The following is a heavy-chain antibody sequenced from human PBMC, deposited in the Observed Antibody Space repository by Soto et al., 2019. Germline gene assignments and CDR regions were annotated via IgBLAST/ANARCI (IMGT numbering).Heavy chain of an antibody. CDR3: ARGPRNWGFDY. V-gene: IGHV1-69*05. J-gene: IGHJ4*02. D-gene: IGHD7-27*01. CDR1: GGTFSSYA. Sequence: SVKVSCKASGGTFSSYAISWVRQAPGQGLEWMGGIIPIFGTANYAQKFQGRVTLTRDTSISTAYMELSDLRSEDTAVYYCARGPRNWGFDYWGQGTPVTVSS. CDR2: IIPIFGTA.